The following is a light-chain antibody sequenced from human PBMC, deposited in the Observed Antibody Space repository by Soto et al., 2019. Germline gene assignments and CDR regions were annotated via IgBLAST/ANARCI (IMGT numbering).Light chain of an antibody. J-gene: IGKJ5*01. CDR3: QQYNNWPPIT. Sequence: EIVMTQSPATLSVSPGERATLSCRASQSVSSNLAWYQQKPGQAPRLLIYGASTRATGIPARFSGSGSGTEFTLTISSLQSEDFAVYYSQQYNNWPPITFGQGTLLEIK. CDR1: QSVSSN. V-gene: IGKV3-15*01. CDR2: GAS.